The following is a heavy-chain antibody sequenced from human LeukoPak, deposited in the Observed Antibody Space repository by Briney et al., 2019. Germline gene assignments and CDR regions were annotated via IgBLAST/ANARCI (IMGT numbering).Heavy chain of an antibody. CDR1: GFTFSSYA. CDR3: AKPDIVATIDDY. Sequence: GSLRLSCAASGFTFSSYAVSWVRQAPGKGLEWVSAISGSGGSTYYADSVKGRFTISRDNSKNTLYLQMNSLRAEDTAVYYCAKPDIVATIDDYWGQGTLVTVSS. D-gene: IGHD5-12*01. V-gene: IGHV3-23*01. CDR2: ISGSGGST. J-gene: IGHJ4*02.